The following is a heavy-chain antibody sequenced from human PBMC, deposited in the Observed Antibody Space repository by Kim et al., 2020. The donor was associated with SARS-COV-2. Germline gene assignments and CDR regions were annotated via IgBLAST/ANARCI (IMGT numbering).Heavy chain of an antibody. CDR3: ASEDQLLPYGMDV. Sequence: GESLQISCKGSGYSFTSYWISWVRQMPGKGLEWMGRIDPSDSYTNYSPSFQGHVTISADKTISTAYLQWSSLKASDTAMYYCASEDQLLPYGMDVWGQGTTVTVSS. D-gene: IGHD2-2*01. V-gene: IGHV5-10-1*01. CDR1: GYSFTSYW. J-gene: IGHJ6*02. CDR2: IDPSDSYT.